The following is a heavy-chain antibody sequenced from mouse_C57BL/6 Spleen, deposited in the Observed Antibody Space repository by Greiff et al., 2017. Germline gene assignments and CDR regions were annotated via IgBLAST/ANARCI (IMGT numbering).Heavy chain of an antibody. CDR3: TRDPSGSSSAWFAY. D-gene: IGHD1-1*01. V-gene: IGHV5-9-1*02. J-gene: IGHJ3*01. CDR1: GFTFSSYA. CDR2: ISSGGDYI. Sequence: EVQLVESGEGLVKPGGSLKLSCAASGFTFSSYAMSWVRQTPEKRLEWVAYISSGGDYIYYADTVKGRFTISRDNARNTLYLQMSSLKSEDTAMYYCTRDPSGSSSAWFAYWGQGTLVTVSA.